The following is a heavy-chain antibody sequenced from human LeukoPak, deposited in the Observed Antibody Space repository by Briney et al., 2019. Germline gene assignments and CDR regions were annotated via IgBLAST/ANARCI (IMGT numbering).Heavy chain of an antibody. J-gene: IGHJ3*02. CDR3: GKDIGFSGRAYDI. Sequence: GGSLRLSCAAPGFTFDDFAMHWVRQSPGKGLEWVAGISWDSGSIGYADSVQGRFTISRDNAKKTLFLQMNSLRAEDAALYYCGKDIGFSGRAYDIWGQGTVVTVSS. D-gene: IGHD3-3*02. CDR2: ISWDSGSI. V-gene: IGHV3-9*01. CDR1: GFTFDDFA.